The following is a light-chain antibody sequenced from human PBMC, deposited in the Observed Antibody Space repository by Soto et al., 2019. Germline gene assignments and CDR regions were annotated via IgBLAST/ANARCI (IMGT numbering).Light chain of an antibody. J-gene: IGLJ1*01. Sequence: QSVLTQPPSASGAPGQTVTISCTGSSSNIGATYDVHWYQQLPGAGPKLLICGDHHRPPGVPGRFSGSKSGTSASPVITGSRTEDEADYYGQSYASSTSLTREVFGTGTKLTVL. CDR2: GDH. CDR1: SSNIGATYD. CDR3: QSYASSTSLTREV. V-gene: IGLV1-40*01.